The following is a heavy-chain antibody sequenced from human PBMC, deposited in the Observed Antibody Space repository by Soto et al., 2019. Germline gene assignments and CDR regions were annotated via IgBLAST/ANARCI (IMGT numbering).Heavy chain of an antibody. CDR1: GGTFSSYA. D-gene: IGHD5-12*01. Sequence: SVKVSFKASGGTFSSYAISWVRQAPGQGLEWMGGIIPIFGTANYAQKFQGRVTITAEESTSTAYMELSSLRSEDTAVYYCARLIGWLQLRFDPWGQGTLVTVSS. CDR2: IIPIFGTA. CDR3: ARLIGWLQLRFDP. J-gene: IGHJ5*02. V-gene: IGHV1-69*13.